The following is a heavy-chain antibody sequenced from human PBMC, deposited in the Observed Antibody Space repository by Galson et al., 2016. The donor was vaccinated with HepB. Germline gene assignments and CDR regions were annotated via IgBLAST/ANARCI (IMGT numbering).Heavy chain of an antibody. V-gene: IGHV4-4*02. J-gene: IGHJ6*02. CDR2: IYHSGSA. CDR3: ARLTRSGGSNRDYYGMDV. D-gene: IGHD1-26*01. CDR1: GDSISTSNW. Sequence: ETLSLTCAVSGDSISTSNWWTWVRQTPGKRLEWIGEIYHSGSANYNPSLKSRVSMSVDKSKNQFSLRLTSVTAADTAVYYCARLTRSGGSNRDYYGMDVWGQGTTIIVSS.